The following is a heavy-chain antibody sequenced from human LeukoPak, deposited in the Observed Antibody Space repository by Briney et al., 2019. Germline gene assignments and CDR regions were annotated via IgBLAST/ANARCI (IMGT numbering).Heavy chain of an antibody. D-gene: IGHD3-3*01. Sequence: GESLKISCKASGYSFASHWIGWVRQVPGKGLEWMGIIFPADSDTRYSPSFQGQVTISADKSINTAYLQWTSLKASDTAIYYCARHYDYWSDNGPGEPFYLNYWGQGTLVTVSS. CDR3: ARHYDYWSDNGPGEPFYLNY. J-gene: IGHJ4*02. CDR2: IFPADSDT. CDR1: GYSFASHW. V-gene: IGHV5-51*01.